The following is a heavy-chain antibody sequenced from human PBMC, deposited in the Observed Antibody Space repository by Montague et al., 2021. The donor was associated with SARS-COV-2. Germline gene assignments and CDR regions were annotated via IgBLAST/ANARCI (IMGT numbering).Heavy chain of an antibody. CDR2: ISGSGGST. CDR3: AKDLEYCSGGSCYSPYYFDY. J-gene: IGHJ4*02. D-gene: IGHD2-15*01. Sequence: SLSLSFSASGFTFSSYAMSWVRQAPGKGLEWVSAISGSGGSTYYADSVKGRFTISRDNSKDTLYLQMNSLRAEDTAVYYCAKDLEYCSGGSCYSPYYFDYWGQGTLVTVSS. V-gene: IGHV3-23*01. CDR1: GFTFSSYA.